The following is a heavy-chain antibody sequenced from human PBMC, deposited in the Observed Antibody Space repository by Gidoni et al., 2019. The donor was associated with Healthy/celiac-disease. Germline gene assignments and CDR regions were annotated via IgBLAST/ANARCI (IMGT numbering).Heavy chain of an antibody. CDR2: ISSSSSYI. D-gene: IGHD3-16*01. CDR1: GFTFSSYS. V-gene: IGHV3-21*01. J-gene: IGHJ4*02. CDR3: ARDGGYDYVWGSPYFDY. Sequence: GFTFSSYSMNWVRQAPGKGLEWVSSISSSSSYIYYADSVKGRFTISRDNAKNSLYLQMNSLRAEDTAVYYCARDGGYDYVWGSPYFDYWGQGTLVTVSS.